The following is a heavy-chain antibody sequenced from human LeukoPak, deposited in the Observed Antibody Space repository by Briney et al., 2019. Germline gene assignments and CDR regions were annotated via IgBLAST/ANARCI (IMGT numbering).Heavy chain of an antibody. J-gene: IGHJ6*03. V-gene: IGHV1-8*01. Sequence: GASVKVSCKASGYTFTSYDINWVRQATGQGLEWMGWMNPNSGNTGYAQKFQGRVTMTRNTSISTAYMELSSLRSEDTAVYYCARGTYYYGSGSYYNGGTYYYYYYMDVWGKGTTVTISS. CDR2: MNPNSGNT. CDR3: ARGTYYYGSGSYYNGGTYYYYYYMDV. D-gene: IGHD3-10*01. CDR1: GYTFTSYD.